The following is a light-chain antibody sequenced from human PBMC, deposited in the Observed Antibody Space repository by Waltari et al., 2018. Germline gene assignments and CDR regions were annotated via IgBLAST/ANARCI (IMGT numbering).Light chain of an antibody. V-gene: IGLV3-27*01. CDR3: YAAADNNLGV. CDR1: VLATKY. J-gene: IGLJ3*02. CDR2: RDT. Sequence: SFELTQTSSLSVPPGQTVRITCSGHVLATKYARWFQQKPGQAPVLIISRDTERPSGIPERFSGSSSGTTVTLTIRGAQAEDEADYYCYAAADNNLGVFGGGTKVTVL.